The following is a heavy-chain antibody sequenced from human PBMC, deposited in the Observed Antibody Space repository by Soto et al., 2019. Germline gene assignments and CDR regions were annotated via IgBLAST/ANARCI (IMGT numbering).Heavy chain of an antibody. CDR1: GGSISSSNW. D-gene: IGHD3-16*01. CDR3: ARDGDGGVGALEY. Sequence: QVQLQESGPGLVKPSGTLSLTCAVSGGSISSSNWWSWVRQSPGKGLEWIGEIYHSGTTNYNPSLGGRVTISLDKSKNQLSLRLRSVTAADTAMYYCARDGDGGVGALEYWGQRTSVTVSS. J-gene: IGHJ4*02. CDR2: IYHSGTT. V-gene: IGHV4-4*02.